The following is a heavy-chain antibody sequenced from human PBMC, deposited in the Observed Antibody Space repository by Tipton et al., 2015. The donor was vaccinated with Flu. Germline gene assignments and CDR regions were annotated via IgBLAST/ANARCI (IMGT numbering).Heavy chain of an antibody. CDR3: ARCYVGYPHLY. V-gene: IGHV4-38-2*01. CDR1: SDSIGSDYY. D-gene: IGHD4-23*01. J-gene: IGHJ4*02. CDR2: IHHSGIT. Sequence: TLSLTCSVSSDSIGSDYYWGWIRQPPGKGLEWLGNIHHSGITYYNSSLKSRVTISVDKSNNQFSLRLVSVTATDTAVYYCARCYVGYPHLYWGQGRLVTVSS.